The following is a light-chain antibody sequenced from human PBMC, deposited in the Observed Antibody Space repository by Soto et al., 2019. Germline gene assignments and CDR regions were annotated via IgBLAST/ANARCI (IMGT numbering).Light chain of an antibody. J-gene: IGLJ2*01. V-gene: IGLV2-14*01. CDR2: EVY. CDR1: SSNIGGYNY. CDR3: SSYTSSTTLI. Sequence: QSALTQPASMSGSPGQSVTFSCTGTSSNIGGYNYVSWYQQHPGKAPKLMIYEVYNRPSGVSHRFSGSKSGNTASLTISGLQAEDEADYYCSSYTSSTTLIFGGGTQLTVL.